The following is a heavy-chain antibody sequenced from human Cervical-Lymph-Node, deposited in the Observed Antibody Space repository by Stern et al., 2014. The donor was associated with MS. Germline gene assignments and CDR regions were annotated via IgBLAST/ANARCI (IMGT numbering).Heavy chain of an antibody. J-gene: IGHJ6*02. CDR3: ARDNDDNGMDV. Sequence: VQLVESGADVKKPGSSVKVSCKASGDTFINFGISWVRQAPGQGLEWMGGFIPLFGTTEYAQKFQGRVPISADESATTVYMELSGLRSEDTAVYYCARDNDDNGMDVWGQGTTVTVTS. CDR2: FIPLFGTT. V-gene: IGHV1-69*01. D-gene: IGHD1-1*01. CDR1: GDTFINFG.